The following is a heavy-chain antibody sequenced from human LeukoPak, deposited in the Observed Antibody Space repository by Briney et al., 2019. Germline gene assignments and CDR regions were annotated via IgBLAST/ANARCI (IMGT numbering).Heavy chain of an antibody. Sequence: SVTVSCKASGFTFSSSAMQWVRQARGQRLEWIGWIVVGSGYSNYAQNFQERVTITRDMSTSTAYMELSSLRSEDTAVYYCAAGQEDRPMDIWGQGTMVTVSS. J-gene: IGHJ3*02. CDR3: AAGQEDRPMDI. CDR1: GFTFSSSA. V-gene: IGHV1-58*02. CDR2: IVVGSGYS.